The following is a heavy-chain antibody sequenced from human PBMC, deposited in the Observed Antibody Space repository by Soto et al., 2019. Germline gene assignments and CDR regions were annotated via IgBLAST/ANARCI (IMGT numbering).Heavy chain of an antibody. D-gene: IGHD6-13*01. J-gene: IGHJ5*02. V-gene: IGHV1-2*02. CDR1: GYTFTGYY. Sequence: GASVKVSCKASGYTFTGYYMHWVRQAPGQGLEWMGWINPNSGGTNYAQKFQGRVTMTRDTSISTAYMELSRLRSDDTAVYYCAYIAAAGSDDWFDPWGQGTLVTVSS. CDR2: INPNSGGT. CDR3: AYIAAAGSDDWFDP.